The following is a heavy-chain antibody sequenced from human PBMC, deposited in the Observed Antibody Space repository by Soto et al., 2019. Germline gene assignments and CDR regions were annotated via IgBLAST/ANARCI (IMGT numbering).Heavy chain of an antibody. Sequence: EVQLAESGGGLAQPGGSLRISCAASGFTLSGYAMDWVRQAPGKGLEYVSGISSNGVGTYYANSVQGRFTISRDNSKNTVYLQMGSLRPEDMAVYYCARRARPDFDYMDVWGKGTTVTVSS. V-gene: IGHV3-64*01. CDR1: GFTLSGYA. J-gene: IGHJ6*03. CDR3: ARRARPDFDYMDV. D-gene: IGHD6-6*01. CDR2: ISSNGVGT.